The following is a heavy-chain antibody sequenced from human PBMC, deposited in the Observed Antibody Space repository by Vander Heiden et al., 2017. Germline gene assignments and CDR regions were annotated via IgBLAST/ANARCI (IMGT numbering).Heavy chain of an antibody. V-gene: IGHV4-31*03. J-gene: IGHJ6*02. D-gene: IGHD5-18*01. CDR3: ARERGDTGTWSNYFYGMDV. CDR1: GDTSSSATSY. CDR2: ISDSGTT. Sequence: QVQLQESGRGLVTPSPTLSLTCTISGDTSSSATSYWTWIPQHPGKGLEWIGYISDSGTTDYNPSLRGRLTISVDTSKSQFSLNLGSVTAADTAVYFCARERGDTGTWSNYFYGMDVWGQGTTVTVSS.